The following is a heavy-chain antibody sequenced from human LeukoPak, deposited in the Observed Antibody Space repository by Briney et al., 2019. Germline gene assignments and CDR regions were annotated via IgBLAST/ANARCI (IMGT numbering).Heavy chain of an antibody. CDR2: ISYDGSNK. V-gene: IGHV3-30-3*01. CDR3: ARDLSGSSYFDY. CDR1: GFTFSSYA. Sequence: GRSLRLSCAASGFTFSSYAMHWVRQAPGKGLEWVAVISYDGSNKYYEDSVKGRFTISRDNSQNTLYLQMNSLGAEDTAVYYCARDLSGSSYFDYWGQGTLVTVSS. D-gene: IGHD1-26*01. J-gene: IGHJ4*02.